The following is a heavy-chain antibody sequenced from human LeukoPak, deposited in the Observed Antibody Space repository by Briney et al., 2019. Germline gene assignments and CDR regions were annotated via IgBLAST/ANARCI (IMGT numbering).Heavy chain of an antibody. J-gene: IGHJ4*02. CDR1: GFTFSSYS. CDR2: ISSSSSYI. D-gene: IGHD6-13*01. CDR3: ARDTPPGYSSSWYSFTTDY. Sequence: GGSLRLSCAASGFTFSSYSMNWVRQAPGKGLEWVSSISSSSSYIYYADSVKGRFTISRDNAKNSLYLQMNSLRAEDTAVYYCARDTPPGYSSSWYSFTTDYWGQGTLVTVSS. V-gene: IGHV3-21*01.